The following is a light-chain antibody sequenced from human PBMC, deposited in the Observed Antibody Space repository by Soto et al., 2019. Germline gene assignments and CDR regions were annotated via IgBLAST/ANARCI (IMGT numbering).Light chain of an antibody. V-gene: IGLV1-40*01. CDR3: AAWDDSLNGPV. Sequence: QSVLTQPPSVSGAPGQRVTISCTGSSSNIGAGYDVHWYQQLPGTAPKLLIYSNNQRPSGVPDRFSGSKSGTSASLAISGLQSVDESDYYCAAWDDSLNGPVFGGGTKLTVL. J-gene: IGLJ3*02. CDR2: SNN. CDR1: SSNIGAGYD.